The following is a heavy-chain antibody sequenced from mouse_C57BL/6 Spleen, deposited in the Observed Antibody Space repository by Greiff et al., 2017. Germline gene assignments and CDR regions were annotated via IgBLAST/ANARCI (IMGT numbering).Heavy chain of an antibody. CDR2: IYPGNRDT. V-gene: IGHV1-5*01. CDR1: GYTFASYW. CDR3: ADQTPDGSYW. J-gene: IGHJ2*01. Sequence: EVQLQQSGTVLARPGASVQMSCKTSGYTFASYWMHWVKQRPGQGLYWIGAIYPGNRDTSYSQKANGKANLTAVTSASTAYMELRSLTNEGSAVYYYADQTPDGSYWWGQCTTLTVPS. D-gene: IGHD2-3*01.